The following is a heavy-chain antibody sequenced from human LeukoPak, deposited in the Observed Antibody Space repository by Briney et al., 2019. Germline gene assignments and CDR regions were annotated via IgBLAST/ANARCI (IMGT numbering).Heavy chain of an antibody. Sequence: SGGSLRLFCAASEFTFDDYAMHWVRQAPGKGLEWVSAISGDGDRTYYADSVKGRFTISRDNSENSLYLQMNSLRTEDTALYYCAKPSRSGTWGYYGMDVWGQGTTVTVSS. J-gene: IGHJ6*02. V-gene: IGHV3-43*02. D-gene: IGHD1-26*01. CDR2: ISGDGDRT. CDR1: EFTFDDYA. CDR3: AKPSRSGTWGYYGMDV.